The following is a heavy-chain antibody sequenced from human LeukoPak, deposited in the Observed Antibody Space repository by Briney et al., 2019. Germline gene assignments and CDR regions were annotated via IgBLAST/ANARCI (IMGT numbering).Heavy chain of an antibody. CDR1: GKTLSDLS. CDR2: SDPENGER. Sequence: ASVKVSCKVSGKTLSDLSIHWLRQPPGKGLEWLGGSDPENGERIYAQMFQGRVTMTEDTSIDTAYMELSSLRSEDTAVYYCVTGFTTMAVDYFDYWGQGTLVTVSP. CDR3: VTGFTTMAVDYFDY. D-gene: IGHD5-18*01. J-gene: IGHJ4*02. V-gene: IGHV1-24*01.